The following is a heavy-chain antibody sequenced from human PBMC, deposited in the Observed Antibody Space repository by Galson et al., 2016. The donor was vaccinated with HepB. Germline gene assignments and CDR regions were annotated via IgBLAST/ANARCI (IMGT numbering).Heavy chain of an antibody. V-gene: IGHV4-34*01. J-gene: IGHJ5*02. CDR3: AGRNYYDSSGPFSNWFDP. CDR1: GGSFSRYY. CDR2: INQSGTT. Sequence: SETLSLTCAVSGGSFSRYYWSWLRQSPGKGLEWIGDINQSGTTYYTPSLKTRVTISVDTSEHQFSLNLTSVTAADTALYFCAGRNYYDSSGPFSNWFDPWGQGTLVTVSS. D-gene: IGHD3-22*01.